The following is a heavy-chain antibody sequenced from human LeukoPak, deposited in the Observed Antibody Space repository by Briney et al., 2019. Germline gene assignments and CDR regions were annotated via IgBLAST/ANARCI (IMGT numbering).Heavy chain of an antibody. CDR3: AKSSGGIQLWYESFDY. Sequence: GGSLRLSCAASGFTFSSYAMSWVRQAPGKGLEWVSAISGSGGSTYYADSVKGRFTISRDNSKNTLHLQMNSLRAEDTAVYYCAKSSGGIQLWYESFDYWGQGTLVTVSS. J-gene: IGHJ4*02. D-gene: IGHD5-18*01. V-gene: IGHV3-23*01. CDR1: GFTFSSYA. CDR2: ISGSGGST.